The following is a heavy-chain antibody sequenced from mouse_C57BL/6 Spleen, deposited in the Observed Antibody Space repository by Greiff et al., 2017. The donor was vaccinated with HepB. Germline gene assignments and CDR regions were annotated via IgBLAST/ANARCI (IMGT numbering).Heavy chain of an antibody. D-gene: IGHD1-1*01. CDR2: INPNNGGT. CDR3: ARSGDYGSSSWFAY. V-gene: IGHV1-26*01. CDR1: GYTFTDYY. Sequence: EVQLQQSGPELVKPGASVKISCKASGYTFTDYYMNWVKQSHGKSLEWIGDINPNNGGTSYNQKFKGKATLTVDKSSSTAYMELRSLTYEDSAVYYCARSGDYGSSSWFAYWGQGTLVTVSA. J-gene: IGHJ3*01.